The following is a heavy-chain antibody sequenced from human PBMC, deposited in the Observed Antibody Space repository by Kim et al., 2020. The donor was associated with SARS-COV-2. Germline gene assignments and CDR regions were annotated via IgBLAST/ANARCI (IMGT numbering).Heavy chain of an antibody. CDR1: GFTFSSYE. D-gene: IGHD6-19*01. V-gene: IGHV3-48*03. Sequence: GGSLRLSCAASGFTFSSYEMNWVRQAPGKGLEWVSYISSSGSTIYYADSVKGRFTISRDNAKNSLYLQMNSLRAEDTAVYYCARSVAGYSSGWLDLVYYYYYGMDVWGQGTTVTVSS. J-gene: IGHJ6*02. CDR2: ISSSGSTI. CDR3: ARSVAGYSSGWLDLVYYYYYGMDV.